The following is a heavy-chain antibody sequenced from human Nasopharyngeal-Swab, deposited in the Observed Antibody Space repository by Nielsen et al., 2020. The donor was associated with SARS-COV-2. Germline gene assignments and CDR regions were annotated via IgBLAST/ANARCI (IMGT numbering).Heavy chain of an antibody. Sequence: GGSLRLSCAGSALTFSHYAMSWVRQAPGKGLEWVYAISGSGDNTYYEDSVKGRFSISRDNPRNTLYLQMNSLRAEDTAVYSCSKPHLRYYACLLFDYWGQGTLVTVSS. CDR3: SKPHLRYYACLLFDY. D-gene: IGHD3-9*01. J-gene: IGHJ4*02. CDR2: ISGSGDNT. V-gene: IGHV3-23*01. CDR1: ALTFSHYA.